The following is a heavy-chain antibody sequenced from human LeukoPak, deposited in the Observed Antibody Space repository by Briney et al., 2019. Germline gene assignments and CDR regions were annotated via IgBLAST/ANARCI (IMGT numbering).Heavy chain of an antibody. J-gene: IGHJ4*02. Sequence: SETLSLTCTVSGYSISSGYYWGWIRQPPGKGLEWIGNIYHDGSTYYNPSLKSRVTISVDTSKNQFSLKLTSVTAADTAVYYCARYRGTYGYYFDYWGQGKLVIVSS. CDR3: ARYRGTYGYYFDY. V-gene: IGHV4-38-2*02. D-gene: IGHD5-24*01. CDR1: GYSISSGYY. CDR2: IYHDGST.